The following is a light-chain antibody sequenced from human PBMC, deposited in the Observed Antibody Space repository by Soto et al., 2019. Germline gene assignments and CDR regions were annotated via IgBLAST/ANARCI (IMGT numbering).Light chain of an antibody. Sequence: EIVMTQSPLSLPVTPGEPASSSCRSSQSLLHSDGYNYLDWYLQKPGQSPQLLIYLGSNRASGVPDRFSGSGSGTDFTLKISRVEAEDVGVYYCMQALQTPWTFGQGTKVDIK. CDR1: QSLLHSDGYNY. CDR3: MQALQTPWT. CDR2: LGS. J-gene: IGKJ1*01. V-gene: IGKV2-28*01.